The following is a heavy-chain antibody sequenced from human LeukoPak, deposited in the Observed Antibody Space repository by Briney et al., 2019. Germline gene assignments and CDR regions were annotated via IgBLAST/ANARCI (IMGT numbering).Heavy chain of an antibody. CDR2: ISSSSSYI. CDR1: GFTFSSYS. V-gene: IGHV3-21*01. CDR3: ARGIYGDYEIPFDY. Sequence: GGSLRLSCAASGFTFSSYSMNWVRQAPGKGLEWVSSISSSSSYIYYADSVKGRFTISRDNAKNSLYLQMNSLRAEDTAVYYCARGIYGDYEIPFDYWGQGALVTVSS. J-gene: IGHJ4*02. D-gene: IGHD4-17*01.